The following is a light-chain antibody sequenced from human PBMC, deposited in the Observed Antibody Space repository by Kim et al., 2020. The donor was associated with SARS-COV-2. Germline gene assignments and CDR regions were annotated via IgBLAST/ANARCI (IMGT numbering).Light chain of an antibody. CDR2: GAS. J-gene: IGKJ2*01. V-gene: IGKV3-15*01. CDR3: KEYNNWPRI. Sequence: EIVMTQSPATLSLSPGERATLSCRASQSVSSNLAWYQQKPGQAPRLLIYGASTRATGIPARFSGSGSGTEFTLTISSLQSEDFAVYYCKEYNNWPRIFGKGKKLEI. CDR1: QSVSSN.